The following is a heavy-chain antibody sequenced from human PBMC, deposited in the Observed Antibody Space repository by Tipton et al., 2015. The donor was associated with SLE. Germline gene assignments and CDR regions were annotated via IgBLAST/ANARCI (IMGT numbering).Heavy chain of an antibody. V-gene: IGHV4-59*08. J-gene: IGHJ6*02. CDR2: IYYSGST. Sequence: TLSLTCTVSGGSISSYFWSWIRQPPGKGLEWIGYIYYSGSTNYSPSLKSRLTISIDMSKNQFSLKLTSVTAADTAVYFCARSRGLGSCSGDNCYDYYFGMDVWGQGTTVTVSS. CDR1: GGSISSYF. CDR3: ARSRGLGSCSGDNCYDYYFGMDV. D-gene: IGHD2-15*01.